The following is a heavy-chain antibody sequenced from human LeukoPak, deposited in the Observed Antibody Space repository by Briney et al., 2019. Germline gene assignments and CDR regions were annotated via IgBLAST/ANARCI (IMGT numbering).Heavy chain of an antibody. Sequence: ASVKVSCKASGYTFTSYDINWMRQATGQGLEWMGWMNPNSGNTGYAQKFQGRVTMTRNTSISTAYMELSSLRSEDTAVYYCACFDYGDYERLNYWGQGTLVTVSS. D-gene: IGHD4-17*01. CDR3: ACFDYGDYERLNY. CDR2: MNPNSGNT. J-gene: IGHJ4*02. CDR1: GYTFTSYD. V-gene: IGHV1-8*01.